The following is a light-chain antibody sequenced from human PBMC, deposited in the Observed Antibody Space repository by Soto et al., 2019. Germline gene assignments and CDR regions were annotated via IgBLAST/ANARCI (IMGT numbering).Light chain of an antibody. CDR1: QDISNY. CDR3: QQYDNLPT. J-gene: IGKJ4*01. V-gene: IGKV1-33*01. Sequence: DIQMTQSPSSLSASVGDRVTITCQASQDISNYLNWYQHKPGKAPKLLLYDASTLKTGVPSRFTGTGSATYFTLIISNLQPEDIATYYCQQYDNLPTFGGGTKVEI. CDR2: DAS.